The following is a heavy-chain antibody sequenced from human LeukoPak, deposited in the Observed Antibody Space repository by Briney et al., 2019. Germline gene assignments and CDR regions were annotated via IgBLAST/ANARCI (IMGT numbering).Heavy chain of an antibody. CDR1: GFTFSSCG. CDR2: ISYDGSNK. CDR3: AKDQSYASGSYYNIDY. D-gene: IGHD3-10*01. V-gene: IGHV3-30*18. J-gene: IGHJ4*02. Sequence: GGSLRLSCAASGFTFSSCGMHWVRQAPGKGLEWVAVISYDGSNKYYADSVKGRSTISRDNSKNTLYLQVNGLRPEDTAVYYCAKDQSYASGSYYNIDYWGQGTLVTVSS.